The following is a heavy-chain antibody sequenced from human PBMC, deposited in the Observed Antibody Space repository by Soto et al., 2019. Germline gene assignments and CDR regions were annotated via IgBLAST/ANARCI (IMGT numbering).Heavy chain of an antibody. CDR1: GGSISSYY. CDR2: IYYSGST. D-gene: IGHD6-13*01. J-gene: IGHJ4*02. CDR3: ARXSGSSRYLAYPNNYFDY. V-gene: IGHV4-59*01. Sequence: PSETLSLTCTVSGGSISSYYWSWIRQPPGKGLEWIGYIYYSGSTNYNPSLKSRVTISVDTSKNQFSLKLSSVTAADTAVYYCARXSGSSRYLAYPNNYFDYWGQGTLVTVSS.